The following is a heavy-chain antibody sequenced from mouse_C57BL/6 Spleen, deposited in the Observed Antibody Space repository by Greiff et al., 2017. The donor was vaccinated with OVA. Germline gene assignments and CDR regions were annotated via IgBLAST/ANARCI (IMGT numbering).Heavy chain of an antibody. CDR1: GYTFTSYW. J-gene: IGHJ4*01. V-gene: IGHV1-64*01. Sequence: VQLQQPGAELVKPGASVKLSCKASGYTFTSYWMHWVKQRPGQGLEWIGMIHPNSGSTNYNEKFKSKATLTVDKSSSTAYMQLSSLTSEDSAIYYCAPQIYYGAMDYWGQGTSVTVSS. CDR2: IHPNSGST. D-gene: IGHD2-1*01. CDR3: APQIYYGAMDY.